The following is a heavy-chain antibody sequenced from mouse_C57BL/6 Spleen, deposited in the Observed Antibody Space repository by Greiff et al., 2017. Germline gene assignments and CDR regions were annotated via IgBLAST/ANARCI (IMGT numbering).Heavy chain of an antibody. V-gene: IGHV1-69*01. CDR1: GYTFTSYW. D-gene: IGHD1-1*01. J-gene: IGHJ4*01. Sequence: QVQLQQPGAELVMPGASVKLSCKASGYTFTSYWMNWVKQRPGQGLEWIGEIDPSASYTNYNQKFKGKSTLTVDKSSSTAYMPLSSLTSEDSAVYYCARKGSSYAMDDWGQGTSVTVSS. CDR3: ARKGSSYAMDD. CDR2: IDPSASYT.